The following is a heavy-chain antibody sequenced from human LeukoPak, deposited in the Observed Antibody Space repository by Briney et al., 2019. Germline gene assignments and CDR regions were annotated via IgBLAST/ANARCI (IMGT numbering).Heavy chain of an antibody. CDR3: ARGRGHSYKYYFDY. V-gene: IGHV1-2*06. CDR2: INPNSGGT. J-gene: IGHJ4*02. CDR1: GYTFTDYN. D-gene: IGHD5-18*01. Sequence: ASVKVSCKASGYTFTDYNMHWVRQAPGQGLEWMGRINPNSGGTKYAQEFQGRVTMTRDTSISTAYMELTRLRSDDTAVYYCARGRGHSYKYYFDYWGQGTLVTVSS.